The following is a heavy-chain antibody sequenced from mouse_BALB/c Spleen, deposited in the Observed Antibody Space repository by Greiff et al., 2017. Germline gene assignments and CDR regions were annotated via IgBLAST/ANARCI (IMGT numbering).Heavy chain of an antibody. CDR2: IWSGGST. CDR3: ARPGGDGSYWYFDV. Sequence: QVQLKQSGPGLVQPSQSLSITCTVSGFSLTSYGVHWVRQSPGKGLEWLGVIWSGGSTDYNAAFISRLSISKDNSKSQVFFKMNSLQANDTAIYYCARPGGDGSYWYFDVWGAGTTVTVSS. V-gene: IGHV2-2*02. J-gene: IGHJ1*01. D-gene: IGHD1-1*01. CDR1: GFSLTSYG.